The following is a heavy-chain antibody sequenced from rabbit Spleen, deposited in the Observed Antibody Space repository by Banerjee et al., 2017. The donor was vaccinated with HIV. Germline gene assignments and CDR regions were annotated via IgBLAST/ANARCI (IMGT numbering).Heavy chain of an antibody. J-gene: IGHJ3*01. Sequence: QEQLVESGGDLVKSGASLTLTCTASGIDFTKYYITWVRQAPGKGLEWIGIIYAAKGSTDYASWVNGRFTISSDNAQSTVDLKMTSLTAADTATYFCARAIVPWLGLTRLDLWGPGTLVTVS. CDR2: IYAAKGST. D-gene: IGHD4-1*01. V-gene: IGHV1S43*01. CDR1: GIDFTKYY. CDR3: ARAIVPWLGLTRLDL.